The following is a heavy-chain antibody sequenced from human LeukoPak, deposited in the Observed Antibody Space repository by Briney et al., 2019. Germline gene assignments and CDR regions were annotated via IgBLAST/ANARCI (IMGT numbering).Heavy chain of an antibody. J-gene: IGHJ4*02. CDR2: IISSGSYI. D-gene: IGHD2-2*01. CDR3: ARDFGGYCSSSNCYLGWLDY. V-gene: IGHV3-21*03. Sequence: GGFLRLSCAASGFTFSSYTMNWVRQAPGKGLEWVSSIISSGSYIYYADLVKGRFTISGDNAKNSLYLQMNSLRAEDTAVYYCARDFGGYCSSSNCYLGWLDYWGQGTLVTVSS. CDR1: GFTFSSYT.